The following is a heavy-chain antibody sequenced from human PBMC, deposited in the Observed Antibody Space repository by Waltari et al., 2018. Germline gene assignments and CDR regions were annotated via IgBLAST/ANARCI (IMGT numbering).Heavy chain of an antibody. CDR1: GFTFDNYA. D-gene: IGHD3-10*01. J-gene: IGHJ4*02. V-gene: IGHV3-23*01. CDR2: ISGTGATT. Sequence: EVQLLESGGGLVQPGGPLRLSCAAPGFTFDNYAMTWVRQAPGKGLEWVSSISGTGATTYYAGSVKGQFTVSRDSAKKTLFLQMNRLRVEDTAIYYCAKGQSQYGSGSCLDYWGQGTLVTVSS. CDR3: AKGQSQYGSGSCLDY.